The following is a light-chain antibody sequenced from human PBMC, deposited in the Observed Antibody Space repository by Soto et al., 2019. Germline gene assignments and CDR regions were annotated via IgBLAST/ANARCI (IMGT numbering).Light chain of an antibody. V-gene: IGLV2-8*01. CDR1: SSDVGGYNY. J-gene: IGLJ3*02. CDR2: DVS. Sequence: QSALTQPPSASGSPGHSVTISCTGTSSDVGGYNYVSWYQQHPGKAPKLMIYDVSKLPSGVPDRFSGSKSCNTASLTVSGLQAEDEADYYCSSYAGSNNLVFGGGTKLTVL. CDR3: SSYAGSNNLV.